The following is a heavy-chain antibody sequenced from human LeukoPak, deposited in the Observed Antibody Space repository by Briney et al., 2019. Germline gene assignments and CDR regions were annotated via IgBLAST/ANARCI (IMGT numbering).Heavy chain of an antibody. CDR3: AREGVVDGLNWFDP. J-gene: IGHJ5*02. CDR1: GGTFSRYA. D-gene: IGHD2-15*01. Sequence: SVKVSCKASGGTFSRYAISWVRQAPGPGLEWMGRITPIFGTANYAQKFQGRVTITTDESTSTAYMELSSLRSEDTAVYYCAREGVVDGLNWFDPWGQGTLVTVSS. CDR2: ITPIFGTA. V-gene: IGHV1-69*05.